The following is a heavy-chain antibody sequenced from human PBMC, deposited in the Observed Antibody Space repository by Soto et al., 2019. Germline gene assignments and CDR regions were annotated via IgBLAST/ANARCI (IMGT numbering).Heavy chain of an antibody. CDR3: AREGKGEEDGYNL. D-gene: IGHD3-16*01. CDR1: GFTVSSNY. V-gene: IGHV3-53*04. Sequence: EVQLVESGGGLVQPGGSLRLSCAASGFTVSSNYMSWVRQAPGKGLEWVSVIYSGGSTYYADSVKGRFTISRHNSKNTLYLQMNSLRAEDTAVYYCAREGKGEEDGYNLWGRGTLVTVSS. CDR2: IYSGGST. J-gene: IGHJ2*01.